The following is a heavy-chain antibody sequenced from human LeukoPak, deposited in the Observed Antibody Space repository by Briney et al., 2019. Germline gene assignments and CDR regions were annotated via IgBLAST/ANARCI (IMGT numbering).Heavy chain of an antibody. D-gene: IGHD4-17*01. CDR1: GFSFSGAA. CDR2: IRSKPNNYAT. CDR3: TRLYGDYVGDY. V-gene: IGHV3-73*01. Sequence: PGGSLKLSCAASGFSFSGAAMHWVRQASGKGLEWVGRIRSKPNNYATAYGASVKGRFTISRDDSKNTVYLQMNSLKTEDTAVYYCTRLYGDYVGDYWGQGTLVTVSS. J-gene: IGHJ4*02.